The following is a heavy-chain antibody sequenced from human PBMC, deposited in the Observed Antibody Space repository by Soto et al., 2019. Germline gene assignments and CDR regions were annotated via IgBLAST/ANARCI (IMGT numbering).Heavy chain of an antibody. D-gene: IGHD2-15*01. CDR3: ARVRCSAGTWLDGLDF. Sequence: QTLSLTCVISGDSVSSNGACWNWIRQSPSRGLQWLGRIYYRSKWFHDYAASVESRMAINPDTSRNQFSLQLNYVTPEDTAVYYCARVRCSAGTWLDGLDFRGQGTTVTVSS. V-gene: IGHV6-1*01. CDR2: IYYRSKWFH. J-gene: IGHJ6*02. CDR1: GDSVSSNGAC.